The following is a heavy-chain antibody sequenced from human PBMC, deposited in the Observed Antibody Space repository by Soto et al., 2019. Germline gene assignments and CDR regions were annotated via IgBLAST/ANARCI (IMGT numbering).Heavy chain of an antibody. D-gene: IGHD3-10*01. Sequence: ASVKVSCKASGYTFTGYYMHWVRQAPGQGLEWMGWINPNSGGTNYAQKFQGRVTMTSDTSISTAYMELSRLRSDDTAVYYCARGAARYGSGSYYPLFDYWGQGTLVTVSS. J-gene: IGHJ4*02. CDR1: GYTFTGYY. CDR3: ARGAARYGSGSYYPLFDY. V-gene: IGHV1-2*02. CDR2: INPNSGGT.